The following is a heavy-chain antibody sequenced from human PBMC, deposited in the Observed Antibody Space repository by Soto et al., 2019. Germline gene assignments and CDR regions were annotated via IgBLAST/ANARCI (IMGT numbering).Heavy chain of an antibody. Sequence: QVQLQESGPGLVKPLQTLSLTCTVSGGSISSGGYYWNWIRQPPGKGLQWIGCIFYSGSTYYNPSLTGRLTRSVDTTTNQLSLKMISVTAANTAVYYGVRGPPDHRHRLEGLDVWGQGTTVTVSS. CDR2: IFYSGST. J-gene: IGHJ6*02. V-gene: IGHV4-30-4*01. CDR1: GGSISSGGYY. CDR3: VRGPPDHRHRLEGLDV. D-gene: IGHD3-16*01.